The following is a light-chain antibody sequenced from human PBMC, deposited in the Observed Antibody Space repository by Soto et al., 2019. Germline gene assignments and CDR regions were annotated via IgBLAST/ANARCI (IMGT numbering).Light chain of an antibody. CDR2: DAS. J-gene: IGKJ1*01. CDR3: QQYGSSPWT. CDR1: QSVSSTY. Sequence: EILLTQSPATLSLSPGERATLSCGASQSVSSTYLAWYQQKPGLAPRLLIYDASSRATGVPDRFSGSGSGTDFSLTTSSLEPEDFAAYDCQQYGSSPWTFGQGAKVEIK. V-gene: IGKV3D-20*01.